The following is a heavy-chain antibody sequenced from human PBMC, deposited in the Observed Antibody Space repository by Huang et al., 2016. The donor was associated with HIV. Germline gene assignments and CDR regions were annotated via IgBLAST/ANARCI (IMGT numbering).Heavy chain of an antibody. CDR1: GFTFDDYA. V-gene: IGHV3-9*01. Sequence: EVQLVESGGGLVQPGRSMRLSCAASGFTFDDYAMHWVRHAQGKGLGLVSGISWNSGNIGYADSVKGRFTITRDNAKNSLYLQMNSLRAEDTALYYCAKDSGYDYVWGSYRPLEYWGQGTLVTVSS. CDR2: ISWNSGNI. D-gene: IGHD3-16*02. J-gene: IGHJ4*02. CDR3: AKDSGYDYVWGSYRPLEY.